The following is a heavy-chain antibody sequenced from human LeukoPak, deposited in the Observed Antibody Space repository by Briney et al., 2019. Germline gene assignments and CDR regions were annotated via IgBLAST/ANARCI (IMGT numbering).Heavy chain of an antibody. CDR2: IYYSGST. CDR3: ASIFGVSIDY. V-gene: IGHV4-59*01. CDR1: GGSISSYY. J-gene: IGHJ4*02. D-gene: IGHD3-3*01. Sequence: SETLSLTCTVSGGSISSYYWSWIRQPPGKGLEWIGYIYYSGSTNYNPSPKSRVTISVDTSKNQFSLKLSSVTAADTAVYYCASIFGVSIDYWGQGTLVTVSS.